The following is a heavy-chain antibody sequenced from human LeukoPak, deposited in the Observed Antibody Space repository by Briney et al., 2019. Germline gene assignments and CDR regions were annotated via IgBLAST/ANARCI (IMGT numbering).Heavy chain of an antibody. CDR3: ARCSGNGYDYSWFDP. D-gene: IGHD5-12*01. V-gene: IGHV4-4*07. Sequence: SETLSLTCTVSGGSLSTYYWNWIRQPAGKGLKGIGRIYTSGSTNYTPSPKRRVTMSVDAYKNQFSLKLSSVPAADTAVHYCARCSGNGYDYSWFDPWGQGTLVTVSS. J-gene: IGHJ5*02. CDR1: GGSLSTYY. CDR2: IYTSGST.